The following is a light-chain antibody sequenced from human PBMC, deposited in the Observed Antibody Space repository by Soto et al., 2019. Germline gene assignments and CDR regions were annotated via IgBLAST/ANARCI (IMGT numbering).Light chain of an antibody. Sequence: DIQMTQSPSSLSASVGDRITITCRASQSISKYLSWYQQKPGKAPKALIYAASSLQSGVPSRFSGSGSGTDFTLTISNLQSEDSVIYHCQQGYRSPYTFGPGTRLEI. CDR3: QQGYRSPYT. CDR2: AAS. J-gene: IGKJ2*01. V-gene: IGKV1-39*01. CDR1: QSISKY.